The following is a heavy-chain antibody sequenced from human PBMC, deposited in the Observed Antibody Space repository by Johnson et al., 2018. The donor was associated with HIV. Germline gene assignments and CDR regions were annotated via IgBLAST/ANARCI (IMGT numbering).Heavy chain of an antibody. CDR2: ISYDGSNK. V-gene: IGHV3-30-3*01. J-gene: IGHJ3*02. CDR3: ARDPSPSSYRAFDI. CDR1: GFTFGDYA. Sequence: VHLVESGGGVVQPGRSLRLSCTASGFTFGDYAMTWVRQAPGKGLEWVSFISYDGSNKYYADSVKGRFTISRDNSKNTLYLQMNSLRAEDTAVYYCARDPSPSSYRAFDIWGQGTMVTVSS. D-gene: IGHD5-12*01.